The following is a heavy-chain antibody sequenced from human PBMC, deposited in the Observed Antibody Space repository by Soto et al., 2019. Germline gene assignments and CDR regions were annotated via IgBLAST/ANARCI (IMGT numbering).Heavy chain of an antibody. J-gene: IGHJ4*02. D-gene: IGHD3-22*01. CDR2: INAGNGNT. Sequence: ASVKVSCKASGYTFTSYAMHWVRQAPGQRLEWMGWINAGNGNTKYSQKFQGRVTITRDTSASTAYMELSSLRSEDTAVYYCARSLYYYDSSGYPDYWGQGTLVTVSS. V-gene: IGHV1-3*01. CDR1: GYTFTSYA. CDR3: ARSLYYYDSSGYPDY.